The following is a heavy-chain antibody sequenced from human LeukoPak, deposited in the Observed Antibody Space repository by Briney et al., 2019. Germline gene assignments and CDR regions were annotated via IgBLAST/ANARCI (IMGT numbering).Heavy chain of an antibody. CDR2: IKSKTDGGTT. V-gene: IGHV3-15*01. D-gene: IGHD3-10*01. Sequence: GGSLRLSCAASGFTFSNAWMSWVRQAPGKGLEWVGRIKSKTDGGTTDYAAPVKGRFTISRDDSKNTLYLQMNSLKTEDTAVYYCYLFYGSGERFDYWGPGTLVTVSS. J-gene: IGHJ4*02. CDR3: YLFYGSGERFDY. CDR1: GFTFSNAW.